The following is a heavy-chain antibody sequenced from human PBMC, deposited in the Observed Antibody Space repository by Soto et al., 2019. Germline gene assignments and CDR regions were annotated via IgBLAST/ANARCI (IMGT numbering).Heavy chain of an antibody. CDR2: ISYDGSNK. CDR1: GFTFSSYA. Sequence: QPWGSLRLSCAASGFTFSSYAMHWFRQAPGKGLEWVAVISYDGSNKYYADSVKGRFTISRDNSKNTLYLQMNSLRAEDTAVYYRERGPQAYDFWSGYWCPPEYGMDVWGQGNTVTVSS. D-gene: IGHD3-3*01. V-gene: IGHV3-30-3*01. J-gene: IGHJ6*02. CDR3: ERGPQAYDFWSGYWCPPEYGMDV.